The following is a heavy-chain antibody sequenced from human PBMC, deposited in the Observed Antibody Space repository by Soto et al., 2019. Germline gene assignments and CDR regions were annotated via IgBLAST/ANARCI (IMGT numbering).Heavy chain of an antibody. CDR1: GDSITSYY. CDR3: ARDLGIGSGPFDA. Sequence: SETLSLTCTVSGDSITSYYWSWIRQPPGKALEWIGYIYYSGSTDNNPSLKSRVTISLDPAKKQFSLKLKSVTAADTAVYYCARDLGIGSGPFDAWGQGTLVTVSS. CDR2: IYYSGST. V-gene: IGHV4-59*01. D-gene: IGHD2-2*03. J-gene: IGHJ3*01.